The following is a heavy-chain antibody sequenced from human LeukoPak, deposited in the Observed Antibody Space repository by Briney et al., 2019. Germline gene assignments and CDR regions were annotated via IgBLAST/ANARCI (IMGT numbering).Heavy chain of an antibody. CDR2: IRNSDGST. D-gene: IGHD1-1*01. Sequence: GGSLRLSCAASGFTFYTYTMYWVRQAPGKGLEWVSGIRNSDGSTYYADSVEGRFTISRDSSKNALHLQMNSLRAEDTALYYCAKGLERESRLDSWGQGTLVTVSS. J-gene: IGHJ4*02. V-gene: IGHV3-23*01. CDR3: AKGLERESRLDS. CDR1: GFTFYTYT.